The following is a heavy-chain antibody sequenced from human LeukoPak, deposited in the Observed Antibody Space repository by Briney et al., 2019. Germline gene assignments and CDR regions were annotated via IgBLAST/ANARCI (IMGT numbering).Heavy chain of an antibody. CDR2: IYRGESK. CDR3: VRDHYDHIWGSSPPF. D-gene: IGHD3-16*01. V-gene: IGHV3-66*01. J-gene: IGHJ4*02. CDR1: GFSVSSNY. Sequence: GGSLRLSCEASGFSVSSNYLSWVRQAPGKGLEWVPVIYRGESKKYADSVKGRFTISRDNSKNTVYLQMNSLRAEDTAVYYCVRDHYDHIWGSSPPFWGLGTLVTVSS.